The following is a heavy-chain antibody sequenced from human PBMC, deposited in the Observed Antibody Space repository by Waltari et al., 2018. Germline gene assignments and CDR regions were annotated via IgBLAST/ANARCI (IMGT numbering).Heavy chain of an antibody. CDR2: ITPILGIA. V-gene: IGHV1-69*01. CDR3: ARVGLGQQLEGYFAY. J-gene: IGHJ4*02. D-gene: IGHD6-13*01. Sequence: QVQLVQSGAEVKKPGSSVKVSCKASGGTFSSYAISWVRQAPGQGLEWMGGITPILGIANYAQKFQGRVTITADESTSTAYMELSSLRSEDTAVYYCARVGLGQQLEGYFAYCGQGTLVNV. CDR1: GGTFSSYA.